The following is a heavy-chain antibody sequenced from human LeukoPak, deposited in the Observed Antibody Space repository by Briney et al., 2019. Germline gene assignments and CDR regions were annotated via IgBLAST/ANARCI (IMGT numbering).Heavy chain of an antibody. J-gene: IGHJ4*02. D-gene: IGHD3-10*01. Sequence: GESLKISCKGSGYSFTNYWIGWVRQMPGKGLEWMGIIYPGDSDSRYSPSFQGQVTISADKSISTAYLQWSSLKASDTAIYYCARPKGLYYYGSGSFSFDYWSQGTLVTVSS. CDR3: ARPKGLYYYGSGSFSFDY. V-gene: IGHV5-51*01. CDR2: IYPGDSDS. CDR1: GYSFTNYW.